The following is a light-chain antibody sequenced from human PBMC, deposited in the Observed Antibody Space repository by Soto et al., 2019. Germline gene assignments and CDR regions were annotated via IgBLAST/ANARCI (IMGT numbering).Light chain of an antibody. CDR3: QQYNSWPPIT. V-gene: IGKV3-15*01. CDR2: DAS. Sequence: EIVLTQSPGTLSLSPEERATLSCTASESVSRNLAWYQQKPGQAPRLLFYDASTRATGIPDRFSGGGSATEFTPTISSLQSEDFVVYYCQQYNSWPPITFGQGTRLEIK. J-gene: IGKJ5*01. CDR1: ESVSRN.